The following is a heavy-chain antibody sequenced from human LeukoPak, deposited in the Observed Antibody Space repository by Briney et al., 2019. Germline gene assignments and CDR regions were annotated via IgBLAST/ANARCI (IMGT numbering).Heavy chain of an antibody. Sequence: SETLSLTCTVSGGSITSSSYYWGWIRQPPGKGLEWIGSIYYSGSTYYNPSLKSRVTISVDTSKNQFSLKLSSVTAADTAVYYCARHPSGRMWLQQGGWFDPWGQGTLVTVSS. CDR1: GGSITSSSYY. CDR3: ARHPSGRMWLQQGGWFDP. V-gene: IGHV4-39*01. CDR2: IYYSGST. D-gene: IGHD5-24*01. J-gene: IGHJ5*02.